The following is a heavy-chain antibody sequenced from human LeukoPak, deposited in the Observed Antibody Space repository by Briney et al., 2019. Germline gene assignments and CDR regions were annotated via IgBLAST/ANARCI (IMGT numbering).Heavy chain of an antibody. CDR1: GGSISSSSYY. CDR2: IYYSGST. Sequence: SETLSLTCTVSGGSISSSSYYWGWIRQPPGKGLEWIGTIYYSGSTYYNPSLKSRVTISVDTSKNQFSLKLSSVTAADTAVYYCACLRSYYDILTGPYFDYWGQGTLVTVSS. D-gene: IGHD3-9*01. V-gene: IGHV4-39*07. J-gene: IGHJ4*02. CDR3: ACLRSYYDILTGPYFDY.